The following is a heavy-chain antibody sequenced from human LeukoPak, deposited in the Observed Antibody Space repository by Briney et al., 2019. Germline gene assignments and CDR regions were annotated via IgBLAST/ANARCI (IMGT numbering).Heavy chain of an antibody. V-gene: IGHV4-59*01. J-gene: IGHJ3*02. CDR3: ARDGRARADAFDI. Sequence: SETLSLTCTVSGGSISSYYWSWIRQPPGKGLEWIGYIYYSGSTNYNPSLKSRVTISVDTSKNQFSLKLSSVTAADTAVYYCARDGRARADAFDIWGQGTVVTVSS. CDR2: IYYSGST. CDR1: GGSISSYY.